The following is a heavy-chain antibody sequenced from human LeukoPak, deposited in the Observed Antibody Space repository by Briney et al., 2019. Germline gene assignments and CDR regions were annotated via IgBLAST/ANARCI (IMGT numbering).Heavy chain of an antibody. CDR1: GYTFTSYG. CDR3: GRGDGRNWGYRDHAFDI. CDR2: ISAYNGNT. D-gene: IGHD7-27*01. V-gene: IGHV1-18*01. Sequence: EASVKVSCKASGYTFTSYGISWVRQAPGQGLEWMGWISAYNGNTNYAQKLQGRLTITTDTSTRKAFMGLRSLRSDDTAVYYCGRGDGRNWGYRDHAFDIWGQGTMVTVSS. J-gene: IGHJ3*02.